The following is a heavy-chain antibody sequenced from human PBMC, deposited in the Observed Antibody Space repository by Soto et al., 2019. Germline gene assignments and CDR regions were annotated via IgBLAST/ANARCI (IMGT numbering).Heavy chain of an antibody. D-gene: IGHD3-16*01. CDR3: ARAPWAADY. V-gene: IGHV3-66*01. J-gene: IGHJ4*02. Sequence: EVQLVESGGGLVQPGGSLRLSCAASGFTVSTKYMSWVRQAPGKGLEWVSVIYSGGSTFYADSVRGRFTISRDNSKNTGNLQMNSLRAEDTAVYYCARAPWAADYWGQGTLVTVSS. CDR1: GFTVSTKY. CDR2: IYSGGST.